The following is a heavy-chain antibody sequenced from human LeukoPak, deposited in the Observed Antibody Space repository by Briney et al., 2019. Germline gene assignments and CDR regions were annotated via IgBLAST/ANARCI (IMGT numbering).Heavy chain of an antibody. V-gene: IGHV1-18*01. Sequence: ASVKVSCQASGYTFTSYGISWVRQAPGQGLEWMGWISAYNGNTNYAQKLQGRVTMTTDTSTSTAYMELRSLISDDTAVHYCARDMVRGYYGMDDWGQGTTVTVSS. J-gene: IGHJ6*02. CDR3: ARDMVRGYYGMDD. D-gene: IGHD3-10*01. CDR2: ISAYNGNT. CDR1: GYTFTSYG.